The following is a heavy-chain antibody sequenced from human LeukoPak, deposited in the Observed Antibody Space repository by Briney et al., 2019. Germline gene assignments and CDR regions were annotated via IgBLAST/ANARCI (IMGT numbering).Heavy chain of an antibody. CDR3: ARDPRDYYFWSGYNWYFDL. V-gene: IGHV1-18*01. D-gene: IGHD3-3*01. Sequence: ASVKVSCKASGYTFTSYGISWVRQAPGQGLEWMGWISAYNGNTNYAQKLQGRVTMTTDTSTSTAYMELRSLRSDDTAVYYCARDPRDYYFWSGYNWYFDLWGRGTLVTVSS. J-gene: IGHJ2*01. CDR1: GYTFTSYG. CDR2: ISAYNGNT.